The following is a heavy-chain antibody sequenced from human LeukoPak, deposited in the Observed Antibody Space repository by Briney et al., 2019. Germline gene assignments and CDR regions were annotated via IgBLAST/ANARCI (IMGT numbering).Heavy chain of an antibody. V-gene: IGHV4-59*01. D-gene: IGHD5-24*01. J-gene: IGHJ4*02. Sequence: ASETLSLTCTGSGGSISNYYWSWIRQPPGKGLEWIGYIYYSGSTNYNPSLKSRVTISIDTSKNQFSLKLTSVTAADTAVYYCARSREYNFSPRYYFDYWGPGTLVTVSS. CDR3: ARSREYNFSPRYYFDY. CDR2: IYYSGST. CDR1: GGSISNYY.